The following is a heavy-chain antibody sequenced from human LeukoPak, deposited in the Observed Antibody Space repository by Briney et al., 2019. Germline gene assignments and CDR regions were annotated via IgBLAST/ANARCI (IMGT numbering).Heavy chain of an antibody. J-gene: IGHJ4*02. CDR1: GYTFTDHY. Sequence: GASMKVSCKGSGYTFTDHYIHWVRQAPGQGLEWMGWISPNSGATNYAQKFQGRVTLTRDTSISTAYMVLSRLRSDDTAVYYCARDIHYYDSSGYYSTFDYWGQGTLVTVSS. CDR3: ARDIHYYDSSGYYSTFDY. D-gene: IGHD3-22*01. V-gene: IGHV1-2*02. CDR2: ISPNSGAT.